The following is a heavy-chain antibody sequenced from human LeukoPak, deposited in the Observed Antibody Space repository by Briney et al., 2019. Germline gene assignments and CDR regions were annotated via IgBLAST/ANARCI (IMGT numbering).Heavy chain of an antibody. D-gene: IGHD2-2*01. CDR1: GFSISNNY. V-gene: IGHV3-20*04. CDR3: ARDPGSPRYCSSTSCYLYY. J-gene: IGHJ4*02. CDR2: INWNGGST. Sequence: GGSLRLSCAASGFSISNNYMSWVRQAPGKGLEWVSGINWNGGSTGYADSVKGRFTISRDNAKNSLYLQMNSLRAEDTALYYCARDPGSPRYCSSTSCYLYYWGQGTLVTVSS.